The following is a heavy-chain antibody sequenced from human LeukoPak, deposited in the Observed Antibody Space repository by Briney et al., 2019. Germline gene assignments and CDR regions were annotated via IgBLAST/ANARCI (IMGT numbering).Heavy chain of an antibody. CDR2: VYYSGST. Sequence: SETLSLTCTVSGGSISSYYWSWIRQPPGKGLEWIGYVYYSGSTNYNPSLKSRVTISVDTSKNQFSLKLTSVTAADTAVYYCARGDSGSSSRFDCWGQGTLVTVSS. CDR3: ARGDSGSSSRFDC. CDR1: GGSISSYY. J-gene: IGHJ4*02. D-gene: IGHD1-26*01. V-gene: IGHV4-59*01.